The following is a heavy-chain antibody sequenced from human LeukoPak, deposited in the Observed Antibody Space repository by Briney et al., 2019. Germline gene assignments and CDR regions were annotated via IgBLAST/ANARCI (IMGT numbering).Heavy chain of an antibody. V-gene: IGHV1-2*02. Sequence: GASVKVSCKASGYTFTGYYMHWVRQAPGQGLEWMGWIHPGTGDTRYTRKFQGRVTMTRDTSINTAYLELSGLKSNDTAVYYCARKGAEYSRSPLLNAWFDPWGQGTLITVSS. CDR2: IHPGTGDT. D-gene: IGHD6-6*01. CDR3: ARKGAEYSRSPLLNAWFDP. J-gene: IGHJ5*02. CDR1: GYTFTGYY.